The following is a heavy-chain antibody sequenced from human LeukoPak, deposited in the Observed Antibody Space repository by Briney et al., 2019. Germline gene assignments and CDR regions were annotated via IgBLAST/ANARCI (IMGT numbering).Heavy chain of an antibody. V-gene: IGHV4-59*02. J-gene: IGHJ4*02. Sequence: SETLSLTCTVSGTTVSIDYWTWIRQPPGKGLEWVGSIHHSGSSKYNSSLNNRVTISLDKSKNQFSLSLTSVTVADMAVYYCARENGDYALDYWGQGTLVTVSS. CDR2: IHHSGSS. CDR3: ARENGDYALDY. CDR1: GTTVSIDY. D-gene: IGHD4-17*01.